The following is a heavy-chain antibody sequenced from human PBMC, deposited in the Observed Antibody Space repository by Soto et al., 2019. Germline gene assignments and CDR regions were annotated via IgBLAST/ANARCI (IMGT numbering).Heavy chain of an antibody. D-gene: IGHD2-8*01. J-gene: IGHJ6*03. Sequence: ASVKVSCKASGYTFTSYDINWVRQATGQGLEWMGWMNPNSGNTGYAQKFQGRVTMTRNTSISTAYMELSSLRSEDTAVYYCARGRIVRMVYAIGPYYMDVWGKGTTVTVSS. CDR3: ARGRIVRMVYAIGPYYMDV. V-gene: IGHV1-8*01. CDR1: GYTFTSYD. CDR2: MNPNSGNT.